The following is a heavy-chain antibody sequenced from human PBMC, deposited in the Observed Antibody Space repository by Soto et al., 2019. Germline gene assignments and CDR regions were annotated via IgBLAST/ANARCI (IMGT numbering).Heavy chain of an antibody. CDR1: GYTFTVSY. CDR2: FNPNTGAT. V-gene: IGHV1-2*02. D-gene: IGHD2-15*01. J-gene: IGHJ4*02. CDR3: ANEHRFCSGGSCDIDF. Sequence: QVQLVQSGAEMKKPGASVKVSCKASGYTFTVSYIHWMRQAPGQGCEWMGWFNPNTGATHYAQKFQGRVTMTRDMSIIRADMEPSWLRSEDTAVYYCANEHRFCSGGSCDIDFWGQGNLVTVSS.